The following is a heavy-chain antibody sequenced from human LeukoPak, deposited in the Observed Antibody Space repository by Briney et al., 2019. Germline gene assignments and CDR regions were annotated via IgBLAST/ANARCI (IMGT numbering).Heavy chain of an antibody. CDR2: IYYSGST. Sequence: PSETLSLTCTVSGGSISSSSYYWGWIRQPPGKGLEWIGSIYYSGSTYYNPSLKSRVTISVDTSKNQFSLKLSSVTAADTAVYYCARDLHNYFDYWGQGTLVTVSS. CDR3: ARDLHNYFDY. D-gene: IGHD2-21*01. CDR1: GGSISSSSYY. J-gene: IGHJ4*02. V-gene: IGHV4-39*07.